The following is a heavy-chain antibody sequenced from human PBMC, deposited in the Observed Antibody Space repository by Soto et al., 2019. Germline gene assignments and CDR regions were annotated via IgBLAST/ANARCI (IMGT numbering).Heavy chain of an antibody. D-gene: IGHD6-19*01. CDR3: PSGRAFGD. CDR1: GFTFNHYW. CDR2: IRQDGSDK. V-gene: IGHV3-7*01. J-gene: IGHJ4*02. Sequence: EVQLVESGGGLVQPGGSLRLSCTVSGFTFNHYWMNWVRQAPGKGLEWLANIRQDGSDKYYVDSVKGRFTISRDNAKNSLYLQLNSLRVEATAVYYWPSGRAFGDWGKGTLVTVSS.